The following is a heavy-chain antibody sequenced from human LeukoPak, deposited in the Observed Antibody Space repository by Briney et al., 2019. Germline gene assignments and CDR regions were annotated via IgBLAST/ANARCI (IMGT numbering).Heavy chain of an antibody. V-gene: IGHV4-39*01. CDR2: IYYSGST. J-gene: IGHJ6*02. Sequence: SETLSLTCTVFGGSISSSSYYWGWIRQPPGKGLEWIGSIYYSGSTYYNPSLKSRVTISVDTSKNQFSLKLSSVTAADTAVYYCARRYYGYCSSTSCYADNYGMDVWGQGTTVTVSS. D-gene: IGHD2-2*03. CDR3: ARRYYGYCSSTSCYADNYGMDV. CDR1: GGSISSSSYY.